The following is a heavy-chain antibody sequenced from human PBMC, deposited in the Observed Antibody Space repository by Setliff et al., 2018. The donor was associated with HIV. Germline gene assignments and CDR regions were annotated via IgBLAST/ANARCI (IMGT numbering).Heavy chain of an antibody. CDR1: GFTFSSYG. D-gene: IGHD3-22*01. V-gene: IGHV3-30*02. Sequence: VGSLRLSCAASGFTFSSYGMHWVRQAPGKGLEWVAFIRYDGSNKYYADSVKGRFTISRDNSKNTLYLQMNSLRAEDTAVYYCAKIQNPQGYYYDSSGYYPHPGSPDYWGQGTLVTVSS. CDR2: IRYDGSNK. CDR3: AKIQNPQGYYYDSSGYYPHPGSPDY. J-gene: IGHJ4*02.